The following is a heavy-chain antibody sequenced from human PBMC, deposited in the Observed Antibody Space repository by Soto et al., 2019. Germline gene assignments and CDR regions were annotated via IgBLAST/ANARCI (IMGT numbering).Heavy chain of an antibody. J-gene: IGHJ4*02. CDR1: GFSLSTSGMC. CDR2: IDWDDDK. Sequence: SGPTLVNPTQTLTLTCTFSGFSLSTSGMCVSWIRQPPGKALEWLARIDWDDDKYYSTSLKTRLTISKDTSKNQVVLTMTNMDPVDTATYYCARMGITGTTNSFDYWGQGTLVTVSS. CDR3: ARMGITGTTNSFDY. D-gene: IGHD1-7*01. V-gene: IGHV2-70*11.